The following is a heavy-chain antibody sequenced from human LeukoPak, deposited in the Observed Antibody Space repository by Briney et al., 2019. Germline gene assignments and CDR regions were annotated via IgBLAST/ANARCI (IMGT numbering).Heavy chain of an antibody. D-gene: IGHD3-16*02. V-gene: IGHV1-46*01. J-gene: IGHJ4*02. CDR3: ARADDYLWGSYRHLDY. CDR2: INPSGGTT. Sequence: GASVKVSCKASGYTFTSYYLHWVRQAPGQGLEWMGIINPSGGTTSYAQKFQGRVTMTRDTSTTTVYMELSSLRSEDTAVYYCARADDYLWGSYRHLDYWGQGTLVTVSS. CDR1: GYTFTSYY.